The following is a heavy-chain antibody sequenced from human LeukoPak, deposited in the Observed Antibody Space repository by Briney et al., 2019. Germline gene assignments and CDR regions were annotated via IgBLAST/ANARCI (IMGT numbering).Heavy chain of an antibody. CDR3: ARGMVQNFDY. J-gene: IGHJ4*02. D-gene: IGHD1-1*01. Sequence: SETLSLTCTVSGGSISSSSYYWGWIRQPPGKGLEWIGYIYYSGSTNYNPSLKSRVTISVDTSKNQFSLKLSSVTAADTAVYYCARGMVQNFDYWGQGTLVTVSS. V-gene: IGHV4-61*05. CDR2: IYYSGST. CDR1: GGSISSSSYY.